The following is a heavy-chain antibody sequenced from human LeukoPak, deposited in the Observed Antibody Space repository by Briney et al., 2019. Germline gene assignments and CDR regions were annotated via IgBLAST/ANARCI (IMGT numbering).Heavy chain of an antibody. CDR3: ARDGGIAVAGSIDY. CDR1: GFTFSSYA. Sequence: PGGSLRLSCAASGFTFSSYAMHWVRHTPGKGLEWVAVVSKDGSNKFYANSVKGRFTISRDNSKNTLFLQMNSLRPEDTAMYYCARDGGIAVAGSIDYWGQETLVIVSS. D-gene: IGHD6-19*01. CDR2: VSKDGSNK. J-gene: IGHJ4*02. V-gene: IGHV3-30-3*01.